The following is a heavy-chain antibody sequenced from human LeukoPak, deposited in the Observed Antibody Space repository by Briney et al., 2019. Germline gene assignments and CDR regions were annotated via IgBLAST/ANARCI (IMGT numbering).Heavy chain of an antibody. J-gene: IGHJ6*02. V-gene: IGHV4-59*01. Sequence: PSETLSLTCTVSGGSISSYYWSWIRQPPGKGLEWIGYIYYSGSTNYNPSLKSRVTISVDTSKNQFSLKLSSVTAADTAVYYCARESVPLSRGYYYYYYGMDVWGQGTTVTVSS. D-gene: IGHD3-10*01. CDR3: ARESVPLSRGYYYYYYGMDV. CDR2: IYYSGST. CDR1: GGSISSYY.